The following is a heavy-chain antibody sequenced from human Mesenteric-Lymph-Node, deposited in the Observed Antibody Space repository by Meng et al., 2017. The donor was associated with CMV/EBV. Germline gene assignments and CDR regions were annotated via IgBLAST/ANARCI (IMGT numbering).Heavy chain of an antibody. Sequence: ETLSLTCTVSGGSISSSSYYWGWIRQPPGKGLEWIGSIYYSGSTYYNPSLKSRVTISVDTSKNQFSLKLSSVTAADTAVYYCARHYYDFWSGYPEYFDYWGQGTLVTVSS. V-gene: IGHV4-39*01. J-gene: IGHJ4*02. D-gene: IGHD3-3*01. CDR3: ARHYYDFWSGYPEYFDY. CDR2: IYYSGST. CDR1: GGSISSSSYY.